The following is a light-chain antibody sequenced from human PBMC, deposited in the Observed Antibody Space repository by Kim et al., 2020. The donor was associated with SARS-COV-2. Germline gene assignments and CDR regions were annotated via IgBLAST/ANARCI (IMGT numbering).Light chain of an antibody. CDR2: RDR. J-gene: IGLJ3*02. V-gene: IGLV3-9*01. CDR3: HVWDSNTAV. CDR1: SIGAKS. Sequence: VALGQTARMTGGGSSIGAKSVHWYQQKPGQAPGLVIYRDRNRPSGIPERFAGSNSGNTATLTISRAQAGDEADYYCHVWDSNTAVFGGGTRLSVL.